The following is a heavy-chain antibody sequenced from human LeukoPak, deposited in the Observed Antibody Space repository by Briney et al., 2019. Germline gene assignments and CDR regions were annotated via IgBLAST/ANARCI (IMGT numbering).Heavy chain of an antibody. CDR2: IYYSGST. V-gene: IGHV4-59*01. J-gene: IGHJ1*01. CDR1: GGSISSYY. Sequence: SETLSLTCTVSGGSISSYYWSWIRQPPGKGLEWIGYIYYSGSTNYNPSLKSRVTISVDTSKNQFSLKLSSVTAADTAVYYCARRSQQLRYFQHWGQGTLVTVSS. D-gene: IGHD6-13*01. CDR3: ARRSQQLRYFQH.